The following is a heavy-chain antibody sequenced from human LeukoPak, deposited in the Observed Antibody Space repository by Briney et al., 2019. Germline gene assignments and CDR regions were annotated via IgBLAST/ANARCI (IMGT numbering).Heavy chain of an antibody. Sequence: SETLSLTCTVSGNSFGDYYWSWIRQPAGKGLEWIGRIYTSGSTTYNPSLKSRVTMSVDTSKNQFSLKLSSVTAADTAVYYCALGYDSSGYYEAFDIWGQGTMVTVSS. CDR3: ALGYDSSGYYEAFDI. D-gene: IGHD3-22*01. CDR1: GNSFGDYY. J-gene: IGHJ3*02. CDR2: IYTSGST. V-gene: IGHV4-4*07.